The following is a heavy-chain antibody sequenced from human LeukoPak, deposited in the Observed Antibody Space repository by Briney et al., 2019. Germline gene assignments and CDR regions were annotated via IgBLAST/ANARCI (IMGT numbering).Heavy chain of an antibody. CDR2: IYHRGST. Sequence: SQTLSLTCAVSGGSISSGGYSWSWIRQPPGKGLEWIGYIYHRGSTYYNPSLKSRVTISVDRSKNQFSLKLSSVTAADTAVYYCARDGGDLGYCSGGSCYSVAFDIWGQGTMVTVSS. D-gene: IGHD2-15*01. V-gene: IGHV4-30-2*01. J-gene: IGHJ3*02. CDR1: GGSISSGGYS. CDR3: ARDGGDLGYCSGGSCYSVAFDI.